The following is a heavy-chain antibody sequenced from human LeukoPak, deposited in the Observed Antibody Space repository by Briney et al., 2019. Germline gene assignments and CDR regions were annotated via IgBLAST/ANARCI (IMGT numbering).Heavy chain of an antibody. Sequence: PGGSLRLSCAASGFTFSSYAMHWVRQAPGKGLEWVAVISYDGSNKYYADSVKGRFTISRDNSKNTLYLQMNSLRAEDTAVYYCARDPGVVGATTGGYWGQGTLVTVSS. CDR2: ISYDGSNK. D-gene: IGHD1-26*01. CDR1: GFTFSSYA. V-gene: IGHV3-30-3*01. CDR3: ARDPGVVGATTGGY. J-gene: IGHJ4*02.